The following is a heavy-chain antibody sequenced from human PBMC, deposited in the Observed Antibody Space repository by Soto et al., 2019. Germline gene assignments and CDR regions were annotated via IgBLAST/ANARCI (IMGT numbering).Heavy chain of an antibody. V-gene: IGHV3-21*01. CDR1: GFTFSSYS. Sequence: EVQLVESGGGLVKPGGSLRLSCAASGFTFSSYSMNWVRQAPGKGLEWVSSISSSSSYIYYADSVKGRFTISRDNAKNSLYLQMNTLTDEDTAVYYCARAATSLGYCSSTSCYEFDYWGQGTLVTVSS. CDR3: ARAATSLGYCSSTSCYEFDY. J-gene: IGHJ4*02. CDR2: ISSSSSYI. D-gene: IGHD2-2*01.